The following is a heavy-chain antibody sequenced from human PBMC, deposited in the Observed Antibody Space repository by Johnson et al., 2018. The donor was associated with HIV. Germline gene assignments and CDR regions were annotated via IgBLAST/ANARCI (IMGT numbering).Heavy chain of an antibody. Sequence: VQLVESGGGVVQPGRSLRLSCAVSGFTFSSYAMHWVRQAPGKGLEYVSAISSNGGSTYYANSVKGRFTISRDNSKNTLYLQMGSLRAEDMAVYYCAREGPEPWAFDIWGQGTMVTVSS. V-gene: IGHV3-64*01. CDR2: ISSNGGST. J-gene: IGHJ3*02. D-gene: IGHD1-14*01. CDR3: AREGPEPWAFDI. CDR1: GFTFSSYA.